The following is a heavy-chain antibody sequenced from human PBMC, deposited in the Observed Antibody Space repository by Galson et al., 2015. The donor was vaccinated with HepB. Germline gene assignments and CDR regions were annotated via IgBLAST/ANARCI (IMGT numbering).Heavy chain of an antibody. CDR1: GYTIRSQY. Sequence: QSGAAVKKPGESLRISCAASGYTIRSQYITWVREVPAQAPEWVAKLDLSDSYTHSRPSFPGPVAISVDKSTRTAYLQWTSLRASDTAIYYCAHHCGGDSTGPHYYYAMDVWGQGTTVTVS. J-gene: IGHJ6*02. CDR3: AHHCGGDSTGPHYYYAMDV. V-gene: IGHV5-10-1*01. D-gene: IGHD2-21*02. CDR2: LDLSDSYT.